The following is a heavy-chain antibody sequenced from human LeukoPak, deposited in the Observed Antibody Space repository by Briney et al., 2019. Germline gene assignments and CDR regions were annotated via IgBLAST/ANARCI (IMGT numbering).Heavy chain of an antibody. V-gene: IGHV3-20*04. J-gene: IGHJ4*02. CDR2: INWNGGST. CDR1: GFTFDDYG. D-gene: IGHD6-19*01. Sequence: GGSLRLSCAASGFTFDDYGMSWVRHAPGKGLEWVSGINWNGGSTGYADAVKGRFTISRDNAKNSLYLQMNSLRAEDTALYYCAGGWYKIYYFDYWGQGTLVTVSS. CDR3: AGGWYKIYYFDY.